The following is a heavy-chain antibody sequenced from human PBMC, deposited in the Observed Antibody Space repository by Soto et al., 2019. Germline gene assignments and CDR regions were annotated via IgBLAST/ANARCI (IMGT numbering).Heavy chain of an antibody. V-gene: IGHV4-4*08. J-gene: IGHJ4*02. D-gene: IGHD6-19*01. CDR3: ARDYAGSSGHFAS. CDR2: IYSSGRT. CDR1: GASFRGSD. Sequence: PSETLSLTCTVSGASFRGSDWSWIRQPPGQGLEWVASIYSSGRTDYNHSIESRVTISVDTSKNQFSLNWRSVNEADTAVYYCARDYAGSSGHFASWGQGTLVTVSS.